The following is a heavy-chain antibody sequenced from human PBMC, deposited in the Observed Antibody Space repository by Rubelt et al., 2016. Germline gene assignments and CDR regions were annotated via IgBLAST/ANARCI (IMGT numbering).Heavy chain of an antibody. Sequence: QVPLVQSGAEVKKPGASVKVSCKASGYTFTSYGISWVRQPPGQGLEWMGWISAYNGNTNYAQKLQGTATMPTDTSTSTAYMQRRSRMSDDTAVYYCARGPLPVRGVIMTPTHWGQGTLVTVSS. CDR2: ISAYNGNT. CDR1: GYTFTSYG. CDR3: ARGPLPVRGVIMTPTH. V-gene: IGHV1-18*01. D-gene: IGHD3-10*01. J-gene: IGHJ4*02.